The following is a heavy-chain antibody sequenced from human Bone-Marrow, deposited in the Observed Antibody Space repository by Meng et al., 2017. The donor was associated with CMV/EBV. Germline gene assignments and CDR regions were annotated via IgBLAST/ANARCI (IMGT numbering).Heavy chain of an antibody. CDR2: INPNSGGT. J-gene: IGHJ6*02. CDR3: ARDGSVVVGPLDGYYYGMDV. D-gene: IGHD3-22*01. V-gene: IGHV1-2*02. Sequence: ASVKVSCKASGYTFTGYYMHWVRQAPGQGLEWMGWINPNSGGTNYAQKFQGRVTMTRDTSISTAYMELSRLRSDDTAVYYCARDGSVVVGPLDGYYYGMDVWGQGTTVTVSS. CDR1: GYTFTGYY.